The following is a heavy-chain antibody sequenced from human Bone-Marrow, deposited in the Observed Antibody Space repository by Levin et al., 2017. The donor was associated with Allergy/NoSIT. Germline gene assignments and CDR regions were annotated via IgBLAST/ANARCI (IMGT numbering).Heavy chain of an antibody. D-gene: IGHD3-16*01. J-gene: IGHJ4*02. CDR1: GFILSSHW. CDR2: MKGDGSEK. V-gene: IGHV3-7*04. CDR3: ARDVRYGHFDY. Sequence: GGSLRLSCAASGFILSSHWMSWVRQAPGKGLEWVANMKGDGSEKYYADAVKGRFTISRDNAKMSLYLQMSNLRVEDTAVYYCARDVRYGHFDYWGQGTLVTVSS.